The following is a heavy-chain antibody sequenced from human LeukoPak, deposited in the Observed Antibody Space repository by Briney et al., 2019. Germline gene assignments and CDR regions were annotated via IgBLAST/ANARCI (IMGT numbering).Heavy chain of an antibody. J-gene: IGHJ5*02. V-gene: IGHV3-11*01. CDR2: ISSSGSTI. CDR3: ARIIASTGTDWFDP. D-gene: IGHD6-13*01. CDR1: GFTFSDYY. Sequence: GGSLRLSCAASGFTFSDYYMSWIRQAPGKGLEWLSYISSSGSTIYYADSVKGRFTISRDNAKNSLFLQMNSLRVDDTAVYYCARIIASTGTDWFDPWGQGTLVTVSS.